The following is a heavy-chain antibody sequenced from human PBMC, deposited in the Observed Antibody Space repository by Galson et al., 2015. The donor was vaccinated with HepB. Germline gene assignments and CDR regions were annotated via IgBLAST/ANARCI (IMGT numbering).Heavy chain of an antibody. J-gene: IGHJ6*03. Sequence: SLRLSCAASSGFPFSSYGLHWVRQAPGKALEWVAVISYVGTNIFYADSVKGRFTISRDNSKNTLYLQMNSLRREDTAVYYCAKDPRRILGGTVVGDYYNYYIDVWDTGTTVIVSS. D-gene: IGHD1-26*01. V-gene: IGHV3-30*18. CDR3: AKDPRRILGGTVVGDYYNYYIDV. CDR2: ISYVGTNI. CDR1: GFPFSSYG.